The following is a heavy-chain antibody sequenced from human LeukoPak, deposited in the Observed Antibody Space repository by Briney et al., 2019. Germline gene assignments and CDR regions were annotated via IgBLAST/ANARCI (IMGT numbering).Heavy chain of an antibody. V-gene: IGHV4-39*07. CDR3: ARASYSYDINGWVPFDY. CDR2: IFYSGST. Sequence: SETLSLTCTVSGGSISTSNYYWGWIRQPPGKGLEWIGNIFYSGSTYYSPSLRSRVTISGDTSKNQFSLRLSSVTAADTAVYYCARASYSYDINGWVPFDYWGQGTLVTVSS. CDR1: GGSISTSNYY. D-gene: IGHD3-22*01. J-gene: IGHJ4*02.